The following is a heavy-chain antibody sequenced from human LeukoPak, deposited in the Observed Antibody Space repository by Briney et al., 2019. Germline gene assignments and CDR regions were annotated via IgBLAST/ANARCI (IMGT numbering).Heavy chain of an antibody. Sequence: SETLSLTCTVSGGSISSYYWGWIRQPPGKGLEWIGSIYYSGSTYYNPSLKSRVTISVDTSKNQFSLKLSSVTAADTAVYYCARHLGYSSGWTFDYWGQGTLVTVSS. V-gene: IGHV4-39*01. CDR2: IYYSGST. J-gene: IGHJ4*02. CDR3: ARHLGYSSGWTFDY. CDR1: GGSISSYY. D-gene: IGHD6-19*01.